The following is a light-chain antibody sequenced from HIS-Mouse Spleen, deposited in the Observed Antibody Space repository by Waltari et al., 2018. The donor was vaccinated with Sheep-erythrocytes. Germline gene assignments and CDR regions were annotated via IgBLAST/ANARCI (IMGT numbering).Light chain of an antibody. CDR1: SRDVGGYNY. CDR3: CSYAGSYNHV. J-gene: IGLJ1*01. CDR2: EVS. Sequence: QSALTQPRSVSGSPGQSVTISCTGTSRDVGGYNYVSWFQQHPGKAPKPMISEVSKRPSGVSDPCSGPKSVNPASLSNSGLHAEDEADYYCCSYAGSYNHVFATGTKVTVL. V-gene: IGLV2-11*01.